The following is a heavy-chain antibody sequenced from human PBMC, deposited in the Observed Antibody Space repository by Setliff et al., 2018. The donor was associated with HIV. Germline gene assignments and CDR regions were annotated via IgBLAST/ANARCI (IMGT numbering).Heavy chain of an antibody. Sequence: PGESLKISCKGSGYSFTSYWIVWARQMPGKGLEWMGIIYPSDSYTNYSPSFQGHVTISADKSISTAYLQWSSLKASDTAMYYCARAGSGSYYNAPHYWGQGTLVTVSS. J-gene: IGHJ4*02. CDR1: GYSFTSYW. D-gene: IGHD3-10*01. CDR2: IYPSDSYT. V-gene: IGHV5-51*01. CDR3: ARAGSGSYYNAPHY.